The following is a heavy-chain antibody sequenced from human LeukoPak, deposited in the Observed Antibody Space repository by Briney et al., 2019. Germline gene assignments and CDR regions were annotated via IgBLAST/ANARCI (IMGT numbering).Heavy chain of an antibody. CDR1: GYTFTSYY. J-gene: IGHJ2*01. D-gene: IGHD3-22*01. CDR3: ARDTPFITMIVVVRGGGLTPFDL. V-gene: IGHV1-46*01. CDR2: INPSGGST. Sequence: ASVKVSCKASGYTFTSYYMHWVRQAPGQGLEWMGIINPSGGSTSYAQKFQGRVTMTRDTSTSTVYMELSSLRSEDTAVYYCARDTPFITMIVVVRGGGLTPFDLWGRGTLVTVSS.